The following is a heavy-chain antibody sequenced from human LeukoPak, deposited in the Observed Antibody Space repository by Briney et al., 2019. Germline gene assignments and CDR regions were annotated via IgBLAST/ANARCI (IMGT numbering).Heavy chain of an antibody. CDR1: GGSISSYY. Sequence: PSETLSLTCTVSGGSISSYYWSWIRQPPGKGLEWIGYIYYSGSTNYNPSLKSRVTISVDTSKNQFSLKLSSVTAADTAVYYCARDRGVRGEMDSWGQGTLVTVSS. CDR3: ARDRGVRGEMDS. D-gene: IGHD3-10*01. V-gene: IGHV4-59*01. J-gene: IGHJ4*02. CDR2: IYYSGST.